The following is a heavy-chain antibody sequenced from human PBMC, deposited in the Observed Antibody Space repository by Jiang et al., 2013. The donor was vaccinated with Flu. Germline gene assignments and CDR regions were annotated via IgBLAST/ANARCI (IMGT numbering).Heavy chain of an antibody. V-gene: IGHV1-2*02. D-gene: IGHD3-10*01. CDR3: ARSGFGLLWFGELSGDFQH. CDR2: INPNSGGT. CDR1: GYTFTGYY. Sequence: SVKVSCKASGYTFTGYYMHWVRQAPGQGLEWMGWINPNSGGTNYAQKFQGRVTMTRDTSISTAYMELSRLRSDDTAVYYCARSGFGLLWFGELSGDFQHWGQGTLVTVSS. J-gene: IGHJ1*01.